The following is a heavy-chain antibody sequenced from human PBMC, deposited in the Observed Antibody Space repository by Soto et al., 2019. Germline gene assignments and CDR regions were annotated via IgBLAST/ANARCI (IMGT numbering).Heavy chain of an antibody. CDR1: GGSISSSNW. CDR2: IYHSGST. D-gene: IGHD6-13*01. J-gene: IGHJ6*02. CDR3: ASLQAAAGTGNYYYYYGMDV. V-gene: IGHV4-4*02. Sequence: SETLSLTCAVSGGSISSSNWWCWVRQPPGKGMEWIGEIYHSGSTNYNPSLKSRVTISVDKSKNQFSLKLSSVTAADTAVYYCASLQAAAGTGNYYYYYGMDVWGQGTTVTVSS.